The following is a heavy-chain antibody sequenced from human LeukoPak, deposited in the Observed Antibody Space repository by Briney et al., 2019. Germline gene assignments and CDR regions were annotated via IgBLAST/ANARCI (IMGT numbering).Heavy chain of an antibody. CDR1: GGSISSYY. CDR3: ARATYSSGWAYYFDY. J-gene: IGHJ4*02. Sequence: PSETLSLTCTVSGGSISSYYWSWIRQPPGKGLEWIGSIYYSGSTYYNPSLKSQVTISVDTSKNQFSLKLSSVTAADTAVYYCARATYSSGWAYYFDYWGQGTLVTVSS. D-gene: IGHD6-19*01. CDR2: IYYSGST. V-gene: IGHV4-59*12.